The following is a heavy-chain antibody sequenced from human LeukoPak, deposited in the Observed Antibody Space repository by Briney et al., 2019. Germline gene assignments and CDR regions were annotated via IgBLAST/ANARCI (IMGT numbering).Heavy chain of an antibody. D-gene: IGHD6-13*01. CDR2: TYYRSKWYN. CDR3: ARGYSSSWYRFDY. V-gene: IGHV6-1*01. Sequence: SQTLSLTSAISGDSVSINSAAWNWNRQSPSRGLEWLGRTYYRSKWYNDYAVSVKSRITINPDTSKNQFSLQLNSVTPEDTAVYYCARGYSSSWYRFDYWGQGTLVTVSS. CDR1: GDSVSINSAA. J-gene: IGHJ4*02.